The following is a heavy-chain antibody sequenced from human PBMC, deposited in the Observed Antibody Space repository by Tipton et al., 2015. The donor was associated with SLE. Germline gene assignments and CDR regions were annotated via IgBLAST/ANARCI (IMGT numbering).Heavy chain of an antibody. V-gene: IGHV4-30-2*01. CDR2: IYHTGST. CDR1: GGSISSGASS. CDR3: ARDPRYCSGGSCDHFDY. Sequence: TLSLTCTVSGGSISSGASSWSWIRQPPGKGLEWMGYIYHTGSTYNNPSLKSRVTISVDRSKNQFSLKLSSVTAADTAVYYCARDPRYCSGGSCDHFDYWGQGTLVTVSS. D-gene: IGHD2-15*01. J-gene: IGHJ4*02.